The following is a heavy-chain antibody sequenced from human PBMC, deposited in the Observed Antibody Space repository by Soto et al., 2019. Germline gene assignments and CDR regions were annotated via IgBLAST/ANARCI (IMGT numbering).Heavy chain of an antibody. J-gene: IGHJ4*02. D-gene: IGHD2-15*01. V-gene: IGHV4-59*08. CDR2: IYYSGST. CDR1: GGSISSYY. Sequence: SETLSLTCTVSGGSISSYYWSWIRQPPGKGLEWIGYIYYSGSTNYNPSLKSRVTISVDTSKNQFSLKLSSVTAADTTVYYCAALPPRIVVVVLPIPSWGQGTLVTVSS. CDR3: AALPPRIVVVVLPIPS.